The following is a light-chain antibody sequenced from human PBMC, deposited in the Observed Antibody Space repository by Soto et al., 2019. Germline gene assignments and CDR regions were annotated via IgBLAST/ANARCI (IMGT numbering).Light chain of an antibody. CDR2: EVR. CDR1: NNDIGAYNL. Sequence: QSALTQPASVSASRGQSITISCTGANNDIGAYNLVSWYHHNPGKAPQLLIYEVRKRPSGVSNRVSGSKSGNTAALTISGLQTADVADYYCCSYGGRDHMIFGGGTKLTVL. J-gene: IGLJ2*01. CDR3: CSYGGRDHMI. V-gene: IGLV2-23*02.